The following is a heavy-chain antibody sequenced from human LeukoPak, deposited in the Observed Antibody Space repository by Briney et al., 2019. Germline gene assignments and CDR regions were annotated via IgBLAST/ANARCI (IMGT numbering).Heavy chain of an antibody. V-gene: IGHV3-21*01. D-gene: IGHD6-19*01. J-gene: IGHJ4*02. Sequence: PGGSLRLSCAASGFTFSTYSMNWVRQTPGKGLEWDSSISPNSVDKYHADSVKGRFTISRDNAKNSLYLQMNSLRAEDTALYYCAREGQWQDFDYWGQGTLVTVSS. CDR3: AREGQWQDFDY. CDR1: GFTFSTYS. CDR2: ISPNSVDK.